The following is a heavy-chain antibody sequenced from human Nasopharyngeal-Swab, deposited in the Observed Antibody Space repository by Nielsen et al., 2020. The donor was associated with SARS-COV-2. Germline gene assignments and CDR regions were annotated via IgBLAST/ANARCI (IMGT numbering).Heavy chain of an antibody. Sequence: GESLKISCAASGFTFSDYYMSWIRQAPGKGLEWVSYISSSGSTIYYADSVKGRFTISRDNAKNSLYLQMNSLRAEDTAVYYCARDQSGSYNFDYWGQGTLVTVPS. CDR1: GFTFSDYY. CDR2: ISSSGSTI. CDR3: ARDQSGSYNFDY. J-gene: IGHJ4*02. D-gene: IGHD1-26*01. V-gene: IGHV3-11*01.